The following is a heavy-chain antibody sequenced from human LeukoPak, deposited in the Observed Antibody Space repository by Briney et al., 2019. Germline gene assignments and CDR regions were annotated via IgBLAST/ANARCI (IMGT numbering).Heavy chain of an antibody. V-gene: IGHV4-34*01. Sequence: SETLSLTCAVYGGSFSGYYWSWIRQPPGKGLEWIGEINHSGSTNYNPSLKSRVTISVDTSKNQFSLKLSSVTAADTAVYYCARGRIAARPFDYWGQGTLVTVSS. J-gene: IGHJ4*02. CDR2: INHSGST. CDR3: ARGRIAARPFDY. CDR1: GGSFSGYY. D-gene: IGHD6-6*01.